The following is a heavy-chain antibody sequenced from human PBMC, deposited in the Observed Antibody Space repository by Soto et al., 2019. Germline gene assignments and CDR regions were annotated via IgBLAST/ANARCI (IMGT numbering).Heavy chain of an antibody. Sequence: GGSLRLSCAASGFTFSGYWMTWVRQAPGKGLEWVANIKQDGSEKYYVYSVKGRFTISSDNAKHSLYMQMNSLRAEDTAVYYCARDRVGSSYYWGQGTLVTVSS. CDR1: GFTFSGYW. J-gene: IGHJ4*02. CDR3: ARDRVGSSYY. CDR2: IKQDGSEK. V-gene: IGHV3-7*03. D-gene: IGHD1-26*01.